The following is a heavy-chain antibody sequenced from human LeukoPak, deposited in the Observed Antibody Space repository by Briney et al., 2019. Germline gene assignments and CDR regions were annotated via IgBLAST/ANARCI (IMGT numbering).Heavy chain of an antibody. V-gene: IGHV1-24*01. J-gene: IGHJ4*02. Sequence: GASVKVSCKVSGYTLTELSMHWVRQAPGKGLEWMGGFDPEDGETIYAQKFQGRVTMTEDTSTDTAYMELSSLRSEDTAVYYCATVGTRQSVLRYFDWLSARGYYFDYWGQGTLVTVSS. CDR2: FDPEDGET. CDR3: ATVGTRQSVLRYFDWLSARGYYFDY. CDR1: GYTLTELS. D-gene: IGHD3-9*01.